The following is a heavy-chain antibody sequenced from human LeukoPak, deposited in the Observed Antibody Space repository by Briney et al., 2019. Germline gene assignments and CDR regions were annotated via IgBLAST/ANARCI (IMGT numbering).Heavy chain of an antibody. CDR1: GVSISRYY. CDR2: VIYTGST. Sequence: PSETLSLTCTVSGVSISRYYWSWIRQPPGKGLEWIGYVIYTGSTNYNPSLKSRVTISIDTSKNQFSLTLSSVTAADTAVYYCASTGEMYSSGWYFDFWGQGTLVTVSS. J-gene: IGHJ4*02. D-gene: IGHD6-19*01. V-gene: IGHV4-59*01. CDR3: ASTGEMYSSGWYFDF.